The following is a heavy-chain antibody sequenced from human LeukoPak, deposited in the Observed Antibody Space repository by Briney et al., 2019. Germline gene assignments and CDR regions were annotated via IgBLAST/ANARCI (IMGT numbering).Heavy chain of an antibody. J-gene: IGHJ4*02. Sequence: GESLKISCKGSGYSFTNYWIGWVRQMPGKGLEWMGIIYPGDSDTRYNPSFQGQVTTSADKSISTAYLQWSSLKASDTAMYYCARRTSYSSNWYFDYWGQGTLVTVSS. CDR3: ARRTSYSSNWYFDY. CDR1: GYSFTNYW. CDR2: IYPGDSDT. D-gene: IGHD6-13*01. V-gene: IGHV5-51*01.